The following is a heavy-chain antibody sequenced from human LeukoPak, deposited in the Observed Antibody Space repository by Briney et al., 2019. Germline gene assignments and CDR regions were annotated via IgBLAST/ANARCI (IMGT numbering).Heavy chain of an antibody. V-gene: IGHV1-2*02. J-gene: IGHJ4*02. CDR3: ARPHRGQWLIAYYFDY. D-gene: IGHD6-19*01. Sequence: ASVKVSCKASGYTFTGYYMHWVRQAPGQGLEWMGWINPNSGGTNYAQKFQGRVTMTRDTSISTAYMELSRLRSDDTAVYYCARPHRGQWLIAYYFDYWGQGTLVTVSS. CDR2: INPNSGGT. CDR1: GYTFTGYY.